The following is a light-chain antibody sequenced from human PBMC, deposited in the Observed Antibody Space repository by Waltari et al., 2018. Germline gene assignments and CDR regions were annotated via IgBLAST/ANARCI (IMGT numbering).Light chain of an antibody. J-gene: IGKJ1*01. CDR3: QQYDNWLGT. V-gene: IGKV3-15*01. CDR1: QSIRSN. Sequence: EIVMTQSPATLSVFPGERATPSCRASQSIRSNLAWYQHKPGQAPRLLIYVASTRATGIPARFSGSGSGTEFTLTISSLQSEDFAVYFCQQYDNWLGTFGQGTKVEIK. CDR2: VAS.